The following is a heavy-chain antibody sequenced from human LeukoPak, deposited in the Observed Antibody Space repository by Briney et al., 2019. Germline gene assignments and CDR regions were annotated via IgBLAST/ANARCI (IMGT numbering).Heavy chain of an antibody. D-gene: IGHD1-26*01. Sequence: GGSLRLACAASGFSFSTYSMNWVRQAPGKGLEWVSYISSSSSTIYYADSVKGRFTISRDNAKNSLYLQMNSLRAEDTAVHYCASPTISRSLDYWGQGTLVTVSS. J-gene: IGHJ4*02. CDR2: ISSSSSTI. V-gene: IGHV3-48*01. CDR1: GFSFSTYS. CDR3: ASPTISRSLDY.